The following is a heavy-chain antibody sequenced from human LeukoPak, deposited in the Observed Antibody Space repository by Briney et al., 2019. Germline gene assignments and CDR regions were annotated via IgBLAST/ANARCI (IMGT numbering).Heavy chain of an antibody. J-gene: IGHJ4*02. CDR3: ATSTQRNYGFRY. CDR2: FDPEDGET. Sequence: VASVKVSCKVSGYTLTELSMHWVRQAPGKGLEWMGGFDPEDGETIYAQKFQGRVTMTEDTSTDTAYMELSSLRSEDTAVYYCATSTQRNYGFRYWGQGTLVTVSS. D-gene: IGHD1-7*01. V-gene: IGHV1-24*01. CDR1: GYTLTELS.